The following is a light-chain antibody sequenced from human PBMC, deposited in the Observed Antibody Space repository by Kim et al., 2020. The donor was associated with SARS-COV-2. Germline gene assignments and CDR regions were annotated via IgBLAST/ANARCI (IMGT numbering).Light chain of an antibody. Sequence: SVYPGQTASITCSGDKLGDKYACWYQQKPGQSPVLVIYQDSKRPSGIPGRFAGSNSGNTATLTISGTQAMEEADYYCQAWDSSTAVFGGGTQLTVL. CDR3: QAWDSSTAV. CDR1: KLGDKY. CDR2: QDS. V-gene: IGLV3-1*01. J-gene: IGLJ3*02.